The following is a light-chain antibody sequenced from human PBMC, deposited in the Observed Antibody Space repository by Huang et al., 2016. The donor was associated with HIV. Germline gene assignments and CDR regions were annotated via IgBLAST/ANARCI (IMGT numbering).Light chain of an antibody. CDR3: MQCIEFRT. Sequence: DIVMTQTPLSLSVTPGQPASISCKSSPSLLHRAVQTYLYWYLQKPGQSPQLLIYEAFSRFSGVPDRFSGSGSGTNFTLKISRVEAEDVGIYYCMQCIEFRTFGQGTKVEIK. V-gene: IGKV2-29*02. J-gene: IGKJ1*01. CDR2: EAF. CDR1: PSLLHRAVQTY.